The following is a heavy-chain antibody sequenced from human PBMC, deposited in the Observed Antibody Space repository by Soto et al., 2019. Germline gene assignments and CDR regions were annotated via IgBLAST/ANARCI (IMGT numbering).Heavy chain of an antibody. CDR1: GYTFTDFG. V-gene: IGHV1-18*01. J-gene: IGHJ4*02. Sequence: QVQLVQSGAEVKKPGASVKVSCRASGYTFTDFGISWVRQAPGQGLEWVGWISPYNGNTQYVENLQGRVTMTTDTSQNPAYMELRSLRPDDTAVYYCARGRDYGDFYFDYWGQGTLVTVS. D-gene: IGHD4-17*01. CDR3: ARGRDYGDFYFDY. CDR2: ISPYNGNT.